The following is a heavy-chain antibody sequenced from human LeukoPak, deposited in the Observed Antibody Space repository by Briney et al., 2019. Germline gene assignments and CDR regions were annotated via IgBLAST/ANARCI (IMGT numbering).Heavy chain of an antibody. J-gene: IGHJ4*02. D-gene: IGHD1-26*01. CDR3: ARDGVAELMSALDY. V-gene: IGHV3-30*02. Sequence: PGGSLRLSCAASGFTFSGYGMHWVRQAPGKGLEWVAFIRYDGSNKYYVDSVKGRFTISRDNSKNTLSLQMNSLRAEDTAVYYCARDGVAELMSALDYWGQGILVTVSS. CDR1: GFTFSGYG. CDR2: IRYDGSNK.